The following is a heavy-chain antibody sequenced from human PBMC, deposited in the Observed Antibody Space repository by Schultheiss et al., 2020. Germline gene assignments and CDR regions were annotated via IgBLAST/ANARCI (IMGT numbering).Heavy chain of an antibody. CDR3: ARASVTTSYYYYYGMDV. CDR2: IWYDGSNK. J-gene: IGHJ6*02. D-gene: IGHD4-17*01. CDR1: GFTFSSYG. V-gene: IGHV3-33*01. Sequence: GESLKISCAASGFTFSSYGMHWVRQAPGKGLEWVAVIWYDGSNKYYADSVKGRFTISRDNSKNTLYLQMNSLRTEDTAVYFCARASVTTSYYYYYGMDVWGQGTTVTVSS.